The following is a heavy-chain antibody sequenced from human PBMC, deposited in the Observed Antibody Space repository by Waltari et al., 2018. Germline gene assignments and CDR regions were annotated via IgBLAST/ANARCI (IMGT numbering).Heavy chain of an antibody. J-gene: IGHJ6*02. V-gene: IGHV4-34*01. D-gene: IGHD6-6*01. Sequence: QVQLQQWGAGLLKPSETLSLTCAVAGGSFSGDTWSWIRQPPGTGLEWIGEINHSGSPNYNPSRKSRVTISVDTSKNQFSLKLSSVTAADTAVYYCARGPYSSSTRGYYYYYYGMDVWGQGTTVTVSS. CDR1: GGSFSGDT. CDR3: ARGPYSSSTRGYYYYYYGMDV. CDR2: INHSGSP.